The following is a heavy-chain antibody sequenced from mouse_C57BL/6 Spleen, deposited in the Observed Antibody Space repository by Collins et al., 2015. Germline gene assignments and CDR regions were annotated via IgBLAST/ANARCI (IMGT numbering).Heavy chain of an antibody. D-gene: IGHD1-1*01. CDR3: ARLYYYGHFDY. CDR1: GFDFSGYW. V-gene: IGHV4-1*02. CDR2: INPDSSTI. Sequence: EVKLLESGGSLVQPGGSLKLSCAASGFDFSGYWMSWVRQAPGKGLEWIGEINPDSSTINYTPSLKGKFIISRDNADNTLYLQMSKVRSEDTALYYCARLYYYGHFDYWGQGTTLTVSS. J-gene: IGHJ2*01.